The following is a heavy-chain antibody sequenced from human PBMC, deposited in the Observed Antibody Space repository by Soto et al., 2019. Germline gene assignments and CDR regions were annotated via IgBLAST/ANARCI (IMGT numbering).Heavy chain of an antibody. CDR2: IIPIFGTA. Sequence: ASVKVSCKAPGGTFSSYAISRVRQAHGQGLEWMGGIIPIFGTANYAQNFQGRVTITADESTSKAYMELSSLRSEDTAVYYCARGGAAAGRDCFHPWGHGTLVTVSS. V-gene: IGHV1-69*13. D-gene: IGHD6-13*01. CDR3: ARGGAAAGRDCFHP. CDR1: GGTFSSYA. J-gene: IGHJ5*02.